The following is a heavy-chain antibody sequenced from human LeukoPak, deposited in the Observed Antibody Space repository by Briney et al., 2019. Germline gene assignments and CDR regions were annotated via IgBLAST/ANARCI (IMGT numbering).Heavy chain of an antibody. J-gene: IGHJ6*02. Sequence: GGSLRLSCAASGFTFSSYSMNWVRQAPGKGLEWVSSISSNSSYIYYADSVKGRFTISRDNAKNSLYLQMNSLRAEDTAVYYCARSRYYKGPYYMDVWGQGTTVTVSS. V-gene: IGHV3-21*01. CDR2: ISSNSSYI. D-gene: IGHD3-10*01. CDR1: GFTFSSYS. CDR3: ARSRYYKGPYYMDV.